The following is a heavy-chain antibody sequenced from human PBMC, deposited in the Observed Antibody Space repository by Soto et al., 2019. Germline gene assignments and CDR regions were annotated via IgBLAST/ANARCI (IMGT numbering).Heavy chain of an antibody. CDR1: GFTFSDYY. V-gene: IGHV3-53*01. J-gene: IGHJ4*02. Sequence: GGSLRLSCAASGFTFSDYYMSWIRQAPGKGLEWVAGIFPGGSTYYANSVKGRFTISRDHSQSSVFLQMSSLRDEDTAVYYCAKDRQPDGIWTFDLWGQGTLVTVSS. CDR2: IFPGGST. D-gene: IGHD3-9*01. CDR3: AKDRQPDGIWTFDL.